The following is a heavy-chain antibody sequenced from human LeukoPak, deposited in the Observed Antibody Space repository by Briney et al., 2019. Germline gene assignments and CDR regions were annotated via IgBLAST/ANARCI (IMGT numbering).Heavy chain of an antibody. V-gene: IGHV3-7*01. CDR3: ATGIAVAGIGDY. CDR2: IKQDGSEK. D-gene: IGHD6-19*01. J-gene: IGHJ4*02. Sequence: GGSLRLSCAASGFTFDDYGMTWVRQAPGKGLEWVANIKQDGSEKNYVDSVKGRFTISRDNAKNSLYLQMNSLRAEDTAVYYCATGIAVAGIGDYWGQGTLVTVSS. CDR1: GFTFDDYG.